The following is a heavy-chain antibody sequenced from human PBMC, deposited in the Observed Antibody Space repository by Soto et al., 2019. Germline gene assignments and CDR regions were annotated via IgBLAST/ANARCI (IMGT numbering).Heavy chain of an antibody. J-gene: IGHJ5*01. Sequence: LXLSCAASGFTFSTFCMHWVRQIPGKGLEWVALISYDGSVTKYGDSVKGRFTISRDSSTNTLLLQMNSLRAEDTGIYYCAKGRLVYSGSYSVDSWGHGTLVTVSS. CDR1: GFTFSTFC. V-gene: IGHV3-30*18. CDR3: AKGRLVYSGSYSVDS. CDR2: ISYDGSVT. D-gene: IGHD1-26*01.